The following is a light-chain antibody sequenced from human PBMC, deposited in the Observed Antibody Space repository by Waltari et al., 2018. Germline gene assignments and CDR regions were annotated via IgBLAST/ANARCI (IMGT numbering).Light chain of an antibody. CDR1: QTISNW. J-gene: IGKJ2*01. CDR3: QKYNNYPYT. V-gene: IGKV1-5*03. CDR2: QAS. Sequence: DIQLTQSPSTLSASVGDRVTITYRTSQTISNWLAWYQQKSGKAPNLLIYQASSLKSGVPSRFSGSGSGTEFTLTIRSLQPEDFATYYCQKYNNYPYTFGQGTKLEIK.